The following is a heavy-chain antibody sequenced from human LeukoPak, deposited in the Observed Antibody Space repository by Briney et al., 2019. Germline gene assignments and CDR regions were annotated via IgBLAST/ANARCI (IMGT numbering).Heavy chain of an antibody. Sequence: GGSLRLSCAPSGSTFSSYWMSWVRQAPGKGLEWVANIKQDGSEKYYVDSVKGRFTISRDNAKNSLYLQMNSLRAEDTAIYYCASGGWFGELSPGTFDYWGQGTLVTVSS. J-gene: IGHJ4*02. CDR1: GSTFSSYW. V-gene: IGHV3-7*01. CDR2: IKQDGSEK. D-gene: IGHD3-10*01. CDR3: ASGGWFGELSPGTFDY.